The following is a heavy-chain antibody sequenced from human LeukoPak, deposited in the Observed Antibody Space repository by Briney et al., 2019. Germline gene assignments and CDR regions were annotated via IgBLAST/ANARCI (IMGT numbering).Heavy chain of an antibody. D-gene: IGHD3-22*01. CDR2: IYTSGST. CDR1: GVSISSYY. Sequence: SETLSLTCTVSGVSISSYYWSWIRQPAGKGLEWLGRIYTSGSTNYNPSLKSRVTMSVDMSKNQFSLKLSSVTAADTAVYYCARDLPITMIGDAFDIWGQGTMVTVSS. V-gene: IGHV4-4*07. CDR3: ARDLPITMIGDAFDI. J-gene: IGHJ3*02.